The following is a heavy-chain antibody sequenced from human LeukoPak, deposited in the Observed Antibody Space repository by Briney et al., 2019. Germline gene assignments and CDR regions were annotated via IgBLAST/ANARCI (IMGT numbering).Heavy chain of an antibody. CDR3: AKDQGPGYSSSWYEDY. V-gene: IGHV3-30*18. CDR2: ISYDGSNK. CDR1: GFTFSSYG. J-gene: IGHJ4*02. Sequence: PGGSLRLSCAASGFTFSSYGMHWVRQAPGKGLEWVAVISYDGSNKYYADSVKGRFTISRGNSKNTLYLQMNSLRAEDTAVYYCAKDQGPGYSSSWYEDYWGQGTLVTVSS. D-gene: IGHD6-13*01.